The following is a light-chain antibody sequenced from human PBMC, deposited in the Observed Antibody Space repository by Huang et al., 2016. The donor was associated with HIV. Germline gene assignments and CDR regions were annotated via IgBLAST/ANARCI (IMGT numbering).Light chain of an antibody. CDR3: QQYNSVPIT. CDR1: HDISNH. V-gene: IGKV1-33*01. CDR2: DAS. Sequence: DIQMTQSPSSLSASIGDRVTITCQASHDISNHLNWYQQRPGKAPIFLISDASDLETGVPSRFSGSGSGTDFAFTISSLQPEDVATYYCQQYNSVPITFGGGTKVNI. J-gene: IGKJ4*01.